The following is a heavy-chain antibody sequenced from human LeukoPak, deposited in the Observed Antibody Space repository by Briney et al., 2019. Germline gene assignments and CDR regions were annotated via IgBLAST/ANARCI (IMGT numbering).Heavy chain of an antibody. CDR1: GFTFSSYA. Sequence: QAGGSLRLSCAASGFTFSSYAMHWVRQAPGKGLEYVSAISSNGGSTYYANSVKGRFTISRDNSKNTLYLQMGSLRAEDMAVYYCARDLSGYVFSFADYWGQGTLVTVSS. CDR2: ISSNGGST. J-gene: IGHJ4*02. V-gene: IGHV3-64*01. D-gene: IGHD5-12*01. CDR3: ARDLSGYVFSFADY.